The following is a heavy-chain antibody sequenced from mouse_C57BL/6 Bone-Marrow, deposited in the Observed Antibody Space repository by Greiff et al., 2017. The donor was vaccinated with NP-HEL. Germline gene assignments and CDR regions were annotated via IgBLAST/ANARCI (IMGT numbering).Heavy chain of an antibody. V-gene: IGHV1-81*01. CDR1: GYTFTSYG. CDR2: IYPRSGNT. J-gene: IGHJ4*01. D-gene: IGHD1-1*01. Sequence: QVQLQQSGAELARPGASVKLSCKASGYTFTSYGISWVKQRPGQGLEWIGEIYPRSGNTYYNEKFKGKATLTADKSSSTAYMELRSLTSEDSAVYFCARSRSSPSYYYAMDYWGQGTSVTVSS. CDR3: ARSRSSPSYYYAMDY.